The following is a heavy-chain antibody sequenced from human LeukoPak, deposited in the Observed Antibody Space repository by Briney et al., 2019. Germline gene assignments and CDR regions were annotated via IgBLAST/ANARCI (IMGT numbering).Heavy chain of an antibody. CDR3: ASLLLFRWFDP. CDR1: GGSLRSSSSY. CDR2: IYYSGST. J-gene: IGHJ5*02. D-gene: IGHD3-10*02. V-gene: IGHV4-39*01. Sequence: PSETLSLTCTVSGGSLRSSSSYWGWIRQPPGKGLEWIGTIYYSGSTYYNPSLKSRVTISVETSKNQLSLKLSSVTAADTAVYYCASLLLFRWFDPWGQGTLVTVSS.